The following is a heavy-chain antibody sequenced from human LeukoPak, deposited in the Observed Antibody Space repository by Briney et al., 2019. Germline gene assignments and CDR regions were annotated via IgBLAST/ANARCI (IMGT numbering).Heavy chain of an antibody. CDR2: ISSSSSYI. J-gene: IGHJ3*02. Sequence: GGTLRLSCAVSGFTFSSYSMNWVRQAPGKGLEWVSSISSSSSYIYYADSVKGRFTISRDTAKNSLYLKMNSLRAEDTAVYYCARTTHTGMAAAGTLSDFDIWGQGTMVTVSS. CDR1: GFTFSSYS. V-gene: IGHV3-21*01. D-gene: IGHD6-13*01. CDR3: ARTTHTGMAAAGTLSDFDI.